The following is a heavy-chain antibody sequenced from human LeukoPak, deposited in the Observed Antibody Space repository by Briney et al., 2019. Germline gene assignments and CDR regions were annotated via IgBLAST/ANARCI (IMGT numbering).Heavy chain of an antibody. J-gene: IGHJ4*02. CDR3: ARPYSDDSGFYVY. CDR1: GFTFSRYG. CDR2: ISNDGRDK. V-gene: IGHV3-30*03. Sequence: PGGSLRLSCAASGFTFSRYGMHWVRQAPGKGLEWVAVISNDGRDKYVADSVKGRFTISRDNSKNTLYLQMNSLRAEDTAVYYCARPYSDDSGFYVYWGQGILVTVSS. D-gene: IGHD3-22*01.